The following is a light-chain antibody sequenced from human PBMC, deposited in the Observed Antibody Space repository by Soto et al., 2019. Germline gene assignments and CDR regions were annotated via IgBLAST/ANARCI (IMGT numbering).Light chain of an antibody. CDR2: AAS. CDR3: QQYYSYPRLT. V-gene: IGKV1-8*01. J-gene: IGKJ4*01. CDR1: QGISSY. Sequence: IQMTQSPSTLSASVEDRVTMTCRASQGISSYLAWYKQKPGKAPKLLIYAASTLQSGVPSRFSGSGSGTDFTLTISCLQSEDFATYYCQQYYSYPRLTFGGGTKVDIK.